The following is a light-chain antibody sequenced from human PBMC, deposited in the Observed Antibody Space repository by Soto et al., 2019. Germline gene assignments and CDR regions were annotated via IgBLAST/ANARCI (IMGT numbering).Light chain of an antibody. Sequence: QSVLTQPRSVSGSPGQSVTISCTATSSDVGGYNYVSWYQQHPGKAPKLMIYDVSKRPSGVPDRFSGSKSGYTASLTISGLQAEDEADYYCCSYYTHYVFGTGTKVTVL. V-gene: IGLV2-11*01. CDR1: SSDVGGYNY. CDR3: CSYYTHYV. CDR2: DVS. J-gene: IGLJ1*01.